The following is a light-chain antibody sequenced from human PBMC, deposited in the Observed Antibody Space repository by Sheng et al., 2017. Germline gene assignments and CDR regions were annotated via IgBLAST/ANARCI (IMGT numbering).Light chain of an antibody. J-gene: IGKJ3*01. CDR2: DVS. V-gene: IGKV3-11*02. CDR3: QQRSSWRVT. CDR1: QSIDAY. Sequence: EVVLTQSPATLSVYVGERATLSCRASQSIDAYLSWYQQKPGQVPRLLIYDVSTRAIGIPARFSGSGSGRDFTLTIRSVEPDDFAVYYCQQRSSWRVTFGPGAK.